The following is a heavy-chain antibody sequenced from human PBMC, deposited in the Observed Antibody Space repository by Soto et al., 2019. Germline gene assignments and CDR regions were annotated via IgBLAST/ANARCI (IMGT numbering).Heavy chain of an antibody. Sequence: ASVKVSCKASGYTFTSYYMHWVRQAPGQGLEWMGIINPSSGSTSYAQKFQGRVTMTRDTSTSTVYMELSSLRSEDTAVYYCARARGIAAHRGVANPNKNWFDPWGQGTLVTVSS. CDR1: GYTFTSYY. CDR2: INPSSGST. V-gene: IGHV1-46*01. J-gene: IGHJ5*02. D-gene: IGHD6-25*01. CDR3: ARARGIAAHRGVANPNKNWFDP.